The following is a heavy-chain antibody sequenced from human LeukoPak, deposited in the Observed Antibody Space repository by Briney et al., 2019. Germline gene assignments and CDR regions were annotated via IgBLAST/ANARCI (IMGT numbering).Heavy chain of an antibody. CDR2: IIPILGIA. D-gene: IGHD3-22*01. Sequence: SVKVSCKASGGTFSSYAISWVRQAHGQGLEWMGRIIPILGIANYAQKFQGRVTITADKSTSTAYMELSSLRSEDTAVYYCARDHYYDSSGFENLFDYWGQGTLVTVSS. CDR3: ARDHYYDSSGFENLFDY. J-gene: IGHJ4*02. CDR1: GGTFSSYA. V-gene: IGHV1-69*04.